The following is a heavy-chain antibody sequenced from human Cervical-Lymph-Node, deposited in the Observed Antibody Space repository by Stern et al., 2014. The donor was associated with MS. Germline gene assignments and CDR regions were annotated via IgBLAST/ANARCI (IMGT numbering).Heavy chain of an antibody. CDR1: GFTFSRYS. J-gene: IGHJ4*02. Sequence: EVQLVESGGGLVKPGGSLRLSCAASGFTFSRYSMNWVRQAPGQGLEWVSSISSTATYTYYSDSVRGRFTISRDNAKTALFLQMNSLRVEDTAVYYCAKYCSDSICNGFDHWGQGALVTVSS. CDR2: ISSTATYT. CDR3: AKYCSDSICNGFDH. V-gene: IGHV3-21*01. D-gene: IGHD2-15*01.